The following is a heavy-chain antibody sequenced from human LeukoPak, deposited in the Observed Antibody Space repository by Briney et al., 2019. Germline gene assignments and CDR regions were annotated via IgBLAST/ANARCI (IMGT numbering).Heavy chain of an antibody. CDR3: AKDYCGGDCYIYYYYMDV. V-gene: IGHV3-30*02. CDR1: GFTFSSYD. D-gene: IGHD2-21*02. CDR2: IRYDGSNK. Sequence: GGSLRLSCAASGFTFSSYDMHWVRQAPGKGLEWVAFIRYDGSNKYYADSVKGRFTISRDNSKNTLYLQMNSLRAEDTAVYYCAKDYCGGDCYIYYYYMDVWGKGTTVTISS. J-gene: IGHJ6*03.